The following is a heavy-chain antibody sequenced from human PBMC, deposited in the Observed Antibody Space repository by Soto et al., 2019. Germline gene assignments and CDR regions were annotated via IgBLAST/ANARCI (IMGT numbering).Heavy chain of an antibody. CDR1: GGTFSRYT. CDR3: ARGSTIVRGAPSWFDP. J-gene: IGHJ5*02. CDR2: IIPIAAIA. V-gene: IGHV1-69*02. Sequence: QVQLVQSGAEVKKPGSSVKVSCKASGGTFSRYTINWVRQAPGQGLEWMGRIIPIAAIANYTQKFQGRVTITVDKSSTTAYMALSSLRSDDTAVSYCARGSTIVRGAPSWFDPWGQGTLVTVSS. D-gene: IGHD3-10*01.